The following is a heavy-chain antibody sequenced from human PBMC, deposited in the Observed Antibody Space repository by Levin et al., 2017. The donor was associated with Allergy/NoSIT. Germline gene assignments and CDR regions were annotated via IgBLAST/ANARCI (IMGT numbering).Heavy chain of an antibody. J-gene: IGHJ4*02. CDR2: ISYDGSNK. Sequence: LSLTCAASGFTFSSYGMHWVRQAPGKGLEWVAVISYDGSNKYYADSVKGRFTISRDNSKNTLYLQMNSLRAEDTAVYYCAKDNTLLWFGELMEWGQGTLVTVSS. D-gene: IGHD3-10*01. CDR3: AKDNTLLWFGELME. CDR1: GFTFSSYG. V-gene: IGHV3-30*18.